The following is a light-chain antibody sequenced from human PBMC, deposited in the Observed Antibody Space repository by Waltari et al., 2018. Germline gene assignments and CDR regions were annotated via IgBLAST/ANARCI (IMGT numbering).Light chain of an antibody. J-gene: IGKJ4*01. Sequence: DIVMTQSPDSLAVSLGERAPINCKSSPTVLYSPNNKNYLAWYQQKPGQPPKLLIYWASTRESGVPDRFSGSGSGTDFTLTISSLQAEDVAVYYCQQYSTTPLTFGGGTKVEVK. CDR1: PTVLYSPNNKNY. CDR3: QQYSTTPLT. CDR2: WAS. V-gene: IGKV4-1*01.